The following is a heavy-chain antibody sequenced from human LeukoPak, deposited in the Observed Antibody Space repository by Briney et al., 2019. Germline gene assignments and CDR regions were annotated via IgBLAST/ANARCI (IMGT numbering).Heavy chain of an antibody. J-gene: IGHJ4*02. CDR3: ARAGFSNYY. V-gene: IGHV3-48*01. CDR2: ISSSSSAI. Sequence: GGSLRLSCAASGFTFSSYSMNWVRQAPGKGLEWVSYISSSSSAIYYADSVRGRFTISRDNAKNSLYLQMNCLRAEDTAVYYCARAGFSNYYWGQGTLVTVSS. D-gene: IGHD4-11*01. CDR1: GFTFSSYS.